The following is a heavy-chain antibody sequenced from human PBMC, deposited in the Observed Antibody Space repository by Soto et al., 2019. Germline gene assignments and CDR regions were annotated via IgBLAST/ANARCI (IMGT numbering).Heavy chain of an antibody. CDR2: IYPDHSQT. D-gene: IGHD4-17*01. CDR1: GYHFYGYW. Sequence: GESLKISCKGSGYHFYGYWIGWMRQMPGKGLEWMGIIYPDHSQTIYSPSLQGQVTMSADKSINTAYLQWSSLKASDTAMYYCATVGAFDIWGQGTMVTVSS. CDR3: ATVGAFDI. V-gene: IGHV5-51*01. J-gene: IGHJ3*02.